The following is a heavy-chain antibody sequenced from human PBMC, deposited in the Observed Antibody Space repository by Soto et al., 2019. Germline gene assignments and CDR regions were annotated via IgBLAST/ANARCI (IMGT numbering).Heavy chain of an antibody. D-gene: IGHD3-10*01. CDR3: ARDPGVYYYYGMDV. Sequence: ASVKVSCKASGYTFTGYYMHWVRQAPGQGLEWMGWINPNSGGTNYAQKFQGWVTMARDTSISTAYMELSRLRSDDTAVYYCARDPGVYYYYGMDVWGQGITVTVSS. CDR2: INPNSGGT. J-gene: IGHJ6*02. CDR1: GYTFTGYY. V-gene: IGHV1-2*04.